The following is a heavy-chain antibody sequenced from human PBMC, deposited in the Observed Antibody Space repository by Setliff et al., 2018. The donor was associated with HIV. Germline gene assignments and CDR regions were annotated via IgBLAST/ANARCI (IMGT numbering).Heavy chain of an antibody. D-gene: IGHD2-15*01. CDR1: GGSFSGYY. J-gene: IGHJ5*02. CDR2: INHSGST. CDR3: ARVSRLHPFDP. V-gene: IGHV4-34*01. Sequence: SETLSLTCAVYGGSFSGYYWSWIRQSPGKGLEWIGEINHSGSTNYNPSLKSRVTILGDTSKNQFSLKLSSVTAADTAMYYCARVSRLHPFDPWGQGTLVTVSS.